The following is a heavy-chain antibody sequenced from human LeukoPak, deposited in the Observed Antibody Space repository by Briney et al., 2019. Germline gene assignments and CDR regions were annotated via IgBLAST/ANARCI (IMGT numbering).Heavy chain of an antibody. CDR1: GGTFSSYA. D-gene: IGHD1-26*01. Sequence: ASAKVSCKASGGTFSSYAISWVRQAPGQGLEWMGRIIPILGIANYAQKFQGRVTITADKSTSTAYMELSSLRSEDTAVYYCARGYSGSFEYWGQGTLVTVSS. CDR3: ARGYSGSFEY. V-gene: IGHV1-69*04. CDR2: IIPILGIA. J-gene: IGHJ4*02.